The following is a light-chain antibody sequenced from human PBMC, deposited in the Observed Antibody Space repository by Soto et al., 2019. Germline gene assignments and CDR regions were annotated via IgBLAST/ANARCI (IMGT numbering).Light chain of an antibody. Sequence: EIVLTQSPATLSLSPGERATLSCRASQSVSSYLAWYQQKPGQAPRLLIYDASNRADGIPPRFSGSGSGTDFTLTISSLEPEDLAVYYCQQRSNWTLTFGGGTKVEIK. CDR3: QQRSNWTLT. CDR1: QSVSSY. V-gene: IGKV3-11*01. J-gene: IGKJ4*01. CDR2: DAS.